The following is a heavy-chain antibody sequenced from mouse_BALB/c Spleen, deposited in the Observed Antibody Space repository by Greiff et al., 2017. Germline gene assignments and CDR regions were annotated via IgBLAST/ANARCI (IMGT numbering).Heavy chain of an antibody. D-gene: IGHD2-2*01. CDR3: ARAPYGYDGSWFAY. J-gene: IGHJ3*01. Sequence: EVKLQESGGGLVQPGGSRKLSCAASGFTFSSFGMHWVRQAPEKGLEWVAYISSGSSTIYYADTVKGRFTISRDNPKNNLYLQMSSLKSEDTAMYYCARAPYGYDGSWFAYWGQGTLVTVSA. CDR2: ISSGSSTI. V-gene: IGHV5-17*02. CDR1: GFTFSSFG.